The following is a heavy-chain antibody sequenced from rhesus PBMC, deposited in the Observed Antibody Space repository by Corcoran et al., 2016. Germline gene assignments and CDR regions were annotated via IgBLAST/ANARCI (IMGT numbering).Heavy chain of an antibody. CDR2: ISSDGSTK. CDR1: GFTFNLYG. Sequence: EVQLVESGRGLVQPGGSLSLSCEGSGFTFNLYGLHWVRQAPGKGLEWVAVISSDGSTKYLADSVKDRFTISRDNSNNMVYLQMNNLKLEDTAVYYCTRFDYWGQGVVVTVSS. V-gene: IGHV3-54*02. CDR3: TRFDY. J-gene: IGHJ4*01.